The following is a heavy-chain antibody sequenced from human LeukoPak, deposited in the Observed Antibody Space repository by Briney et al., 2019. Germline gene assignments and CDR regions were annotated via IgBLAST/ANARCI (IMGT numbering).Heavy chain of an antibody. V-gene: IGHV4-4*08. CDR3: ARDEMATIPFDY. J-gene: IGHJ4*02. CDR1: GGSISSYY. D-gene: IGHD5-24*01. Sequence: SETLSLTCTVSGGSISSYYWSWIRQPPGKGLEWIGYIYNSGSTNYNPSLKSRVTISVDTSKNQFSLKLSSATAADTAVYYCARDEMATIPFDYWGQGTLVTVSS. CDR2: IYNSGST.